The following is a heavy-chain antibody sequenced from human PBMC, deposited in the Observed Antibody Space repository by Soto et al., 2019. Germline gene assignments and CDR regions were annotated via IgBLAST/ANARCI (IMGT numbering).Heavy chain of an antibody. V-gene: IGHV3-11*01. CDR3: ARVIMAYCGGDCYYFDY. CDR1: GFTFSDYY. J-gene: IGHJ4*02. Sequence: GSLRLSCAASGFTFSDYYMSWIRQAPGKGLEWVSYISSSGSTIYYADSVKGRFTISRDNAKNSLYLQMNSLRAEDTAVYYRARVIMAYCGGDCYYFDYWGQGTLVTVSS. CDR2: ISSSGSTI. D-gene: IGHD2-21*02.